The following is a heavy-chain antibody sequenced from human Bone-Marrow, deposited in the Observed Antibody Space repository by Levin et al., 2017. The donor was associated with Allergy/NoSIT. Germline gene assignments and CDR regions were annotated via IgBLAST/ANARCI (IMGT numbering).Heavy chain of an antibody. D-gene: IGHD6-13*01. CDR1: GFTFSSYA. CDR3: AKVSSSWRGYYYGMDV. Sequence: GGSLRLSCAASGFTFSSYAMSWVRQAPGKGLEWVSAISGSGGSTYYADSVKGRFTISRDNSKNTLYLQMNSLRAEDTAVYYCAKVSSSWRGYYYGMDVWGQGTTVTVSS. V-gene: IGHV3-23*01. J-gene: IGHJ6*02. CDR2: ISGSGGST.